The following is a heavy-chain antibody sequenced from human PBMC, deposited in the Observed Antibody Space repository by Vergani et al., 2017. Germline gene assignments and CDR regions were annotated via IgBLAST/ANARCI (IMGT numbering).Heavy chain of an antibody. V-gene: IGHV4-61*02. D-gene: IGHD2-8*01. CDR1: GESIRSGSHY. CDR3: ARSRPYCTRGGCPDNYGMDG. Sequence: QLQLHKSGPGLVKPSQTLSLTCTVSGESIRSGSHYWSWIRQPAGKGPEWIGHIHTGGSTDLNPSFKSRVSISVDTSKSQFSLKLNSVTVADTAVYYCARSRPYCTRGGCPDNYGMDGWGQGATVTVSS. CDR2: IHTGGST. J-gene: IGHJ6*01.